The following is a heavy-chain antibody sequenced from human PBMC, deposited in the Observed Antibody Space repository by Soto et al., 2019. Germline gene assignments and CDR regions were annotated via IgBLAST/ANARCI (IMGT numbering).Heavy chain of an antibody. CDR2: IYSGGST. CDR3: ARESGYSGYDFDY. D-gene: IGHD5-12*01. CDR1: GFTVSTKY. Sequence: PGGSLRLSCAASGFTVSTKYMSWVRQAPGKGLEWVSVIYSGGSTYYADSVKGRFTISRDKSKNTLYLQMNSLRAEDTAVYYCARESGYSGYDFDYWGQGTLVTVSS. J-gene: IGHJ4*02. V-gene: IGHV3-53*01.